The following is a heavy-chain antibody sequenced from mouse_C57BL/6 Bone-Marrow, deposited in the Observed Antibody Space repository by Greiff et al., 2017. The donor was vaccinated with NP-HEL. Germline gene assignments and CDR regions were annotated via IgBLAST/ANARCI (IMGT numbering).Heavy chain of an antibody. CDR2: IDPSDSYT. J-gene: IGHJ1*03. V-gene: IGHV1-59*01. CDR1: GYTFTSYW. CDR3: SPITTVVATRYFEV. Sequence: QVHVKQPGAELVRPGTSVKLSCKASGYTFTSYWMHWVKQRPGQGLEWIGVIDPSDSYTNYNQKFKGKATLTVDTSSSTAYMQLSSLTSEDSAVYYGSPITTVVATRYFEVWGTGTTVTVYS. D-gene: IGHD1-1*01.